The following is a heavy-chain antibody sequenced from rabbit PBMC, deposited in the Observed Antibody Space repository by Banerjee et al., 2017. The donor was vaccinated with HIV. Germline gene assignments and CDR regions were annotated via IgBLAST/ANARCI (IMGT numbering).Heavy chain of an antibody. Sequence: QEQLEESGGDLVKPEGSLTLTCTASGFSFSSNYWLCWVRQAPGKGLEWIACINTNSGNAVYASWAKGRFTIYKTSSTTVTLQMTSLTAADTATYFCARDGAGYAGYGYARLWGQGTLVTVS. CDR2: INTNSGNA. CDR3: ARDGAGYAGYGYARL. D-gene: IGHD6-1*01. V-gene: IGHV1S45*01. J-gene: IGHJ6*01. CDR1: GFSFSSNYW.